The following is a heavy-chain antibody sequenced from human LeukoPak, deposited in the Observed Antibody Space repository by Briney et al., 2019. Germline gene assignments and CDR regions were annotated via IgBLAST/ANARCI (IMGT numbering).Heavy chain of an antibody. J-gene: IGHJ4*02. D-gene: IGHD1-26*01. CDR2: INPNSGGT. Sequence: ASVKVSCKASGYTFTGYYMHWVRQAPGQGLEWMGWINPNSGGTNYAQKFQGRVTMTRDTSISTAYMELSRLRSDDTAVYYRARVPGGGSYHFDYWGQGTLVTVSS. V-gene: IGHV1-2*02. CDR3: ARVPGGGSYHFDY. CDR1: GYTFTGYY.